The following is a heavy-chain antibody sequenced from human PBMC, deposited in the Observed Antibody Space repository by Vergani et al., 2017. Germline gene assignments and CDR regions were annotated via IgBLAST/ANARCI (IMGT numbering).Heavy chain of an antibody. Sequence: EVQLLESGGGLVQPGGSLRLSCAASGFTFSSYAMSWVRQAPGKGLEWVSAISGSGGSTYYADSVKGRFTISRDNSKNTLYLQMNSLRAEDTAVYYCAKGLNGVGCSSTSCYRNYYYYVDVWGKGTTVTVSS. V-gene: IGHV3-23*01. CDR2: ISGSGGST. CDR1: GFTFSSYA. D-gene: IGHD2-2*01. CDR3: AKGLNGVGCSSTSCYRNYYYYVDV. J-gene: IGHJ6*03.